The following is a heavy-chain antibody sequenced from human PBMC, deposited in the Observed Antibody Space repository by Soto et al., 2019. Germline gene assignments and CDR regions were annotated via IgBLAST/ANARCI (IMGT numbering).Heavy chain of an antibody. CDR1: GFTFSSYA. D-gene: IGHD4-17*01. J-gene: IGHJ4*02. Sequence: GGSLRLSCAVPGFTFSSYAMSWVRQAPRKGLEWVSAISGSGGSTYYADSVKGRFTISRDNSKNTLYLQMNSLRAEDTAVYYCAKNLLGYTVTSSTVFDYWGQGTLVTVSS. CDR2: ISGSGGST. V-gene: IGHV3-23*01. CDR3: AKNLLGYTVTSSTVFDY.